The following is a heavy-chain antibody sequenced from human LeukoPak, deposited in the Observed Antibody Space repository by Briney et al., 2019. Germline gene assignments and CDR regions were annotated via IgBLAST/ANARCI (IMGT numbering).Heavy chain of an antibody. CDR3: ARGGSPVGATNDY. D-gene: IGHD1-26*01. Sequence: IRQPXGKGXXXIGEINHSRSTNYNPSLKSRVTISVDTSKNQFSLKLSSVTAADTAVYYCARGGSPVGATNDYWGQGTLVTVSS. J-gene: IGHJ4*02. V-gene: IGHV4-34*13. CDR2: INHSRST.